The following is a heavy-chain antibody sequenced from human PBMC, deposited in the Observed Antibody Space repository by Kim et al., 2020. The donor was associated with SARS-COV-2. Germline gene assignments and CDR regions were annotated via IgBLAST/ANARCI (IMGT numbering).Heavy chain of an antibody. D-gene: IGHD2-2*01. V-gene: IGHV3-33*05. J-gene: IGHJ4*02. CDR1: GFTFSSYG. Sequence: GGSLRLSCAASGFTFSSYGIHWVRQAPGKGLEWVAVISYDGSNKYYADSVKGRFTISRDNSKNTLYLQMNSLRAEDTAVYYCARGSYQLPPLFVYWGQGT. CDR2: ISYDGSNK. CDR3: ARGSYQLPPLFVY.